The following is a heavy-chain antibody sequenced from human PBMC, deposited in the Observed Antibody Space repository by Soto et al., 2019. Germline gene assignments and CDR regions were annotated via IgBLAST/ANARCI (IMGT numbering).Heavy chain of an antibody. Sequence: SETLSLTCTVSGGSIISGGYYWSWIRQHPGKGLEWIGYIYYNGSPYYNPSLKSRVTISLDTSKNQFSMNLRSETAADTAVYYCARDAISMVRGTDNWFDPWGQGTLVTVSS. CDR3: ARDAISMVRGTDNWFDP. D-gene: IGHD3-10*01. CDR1: GGSIISGGYY. J-gene: IGHJ5*02. V-gene: IGHV4-31*03. CDR2: IYYNGSP.